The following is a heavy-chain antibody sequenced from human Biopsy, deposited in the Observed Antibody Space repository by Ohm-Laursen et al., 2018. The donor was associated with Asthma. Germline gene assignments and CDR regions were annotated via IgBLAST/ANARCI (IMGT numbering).Heavy chain of an antibody. V-gene: IGHV1-69*06. D-gene: IGHD6-13*01. CDR3: ASPSSSREILYYYYNMDI. J-gene: IGHJ6*02. CDR1: GGTFGNYA. CDR2: ISPVFGST. Sequence: SVKVSCNASGGTFGNYAVSWVRQAPGLGLEWMGGISPVFGSTNIAQKFQGRVTISADIFTKTAYLEVSSLRSDDTAVYYCASPSSSREILYYYYNMDIWGQGTTVTV.